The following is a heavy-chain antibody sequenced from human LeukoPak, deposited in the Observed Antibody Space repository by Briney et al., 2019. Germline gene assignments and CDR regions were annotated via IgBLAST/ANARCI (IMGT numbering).Heavy chain of an antibody. Sequence: GGSLRLSCTASGFTFGDYAMSWVRQAPGKGLEWVGFIRSKAYGGTTEYAASVKGRFTISRDDSKSIAYLQMNSLKTEDTAVYYCTTDPGIIAARPDYYYYYMDVWGKGTTVTVSS. CDR3: TTDPGIIAARPDYYYYYMDV. CDR1: GFTFGDYA. J-gene: IGHJ6*03. D-gene: IGHD6-6*01. V-gene: IGHV3-49*04. CDR2: IRSKAYGGTT.